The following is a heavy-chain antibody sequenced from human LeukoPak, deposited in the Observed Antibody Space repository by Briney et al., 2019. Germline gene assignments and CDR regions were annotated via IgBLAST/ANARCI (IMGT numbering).Heavy chain of an antibody. CDR3: AREWGARYYYYYMDV. CDR1: GFTFSSYW. V-gene: IGHV3-7*01. J-gene: IGHJ6*03. CDR2: IKQDGSEK. D-gene: IGHD3-9*01. Sequence: GGSLRLSCAASGFTFSSYWMSWVRQAPGKGLEWVANIKQDGSEKYYVDSVKGRFIISRDNAKNSLYLQMNSLRAEDTAVYYCAREWGARYYYYYMDVWGKGTTVTISS.